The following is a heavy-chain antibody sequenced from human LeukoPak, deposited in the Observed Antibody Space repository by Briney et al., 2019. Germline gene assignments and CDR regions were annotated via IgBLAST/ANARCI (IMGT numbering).Heavy chain of an antibody. Sequence: QTGGSLRLSCAASGFTFSSYGMHWVRQAPGKGLEWVAFIRYDGSNKYYADSVKGRFTISRDNSKNTLYLQMNSLRAEDTAVYYCAKDFDAYGNYFDYWGQGTLVTVSS. CDR1: GFTFSSYG. D-gene: IGHD3-16*01. CDR2: IRYDGSNK. V-gene: IGHV3-30*02. J-gene: IGHJ4*02. CDR3: AKDFDAYGNYFDY.